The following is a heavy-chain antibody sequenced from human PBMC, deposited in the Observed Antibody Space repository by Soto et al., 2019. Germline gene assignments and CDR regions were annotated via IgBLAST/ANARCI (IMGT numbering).Heavy chain of an antibody. CDR2: ISWNSGSI. CDR3: AKGRSTSSHYYYYYMDV. J-gene: IGHJ6*03. D-gene: IGHD2-2*01. CDR1: GFTFDDYG. V-gene: IGHV3-9*01. Sequence: SLRLSCAASGFTFDDYGMSWVRQAPGKGLEWVSGISWNSGSIGYADSVKGRFTISRDNAKNSLYLQMNSLRAEDTALYYCAKGRSTSSHYYYYYMDVWGKGTTVNVSS.